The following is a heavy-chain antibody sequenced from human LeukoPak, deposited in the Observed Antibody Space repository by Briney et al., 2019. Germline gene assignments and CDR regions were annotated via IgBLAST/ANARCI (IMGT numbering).Heavy chain of an antibody. Sequence: WIRQPPGKGLEWIGSIYYSGSTYYNPSLKSRVTISVDTSKNQFSLKLSSVTAADTAVYYCARLSGSYWDFDYWGQGTLVTVSS. D-gene: IGHD1-26*01. CDR3: ARLSGSYWDFDY. V-gene: IGHV4-39*01. J-gene: IGHJ4*02. CDR2: IYYSGST.